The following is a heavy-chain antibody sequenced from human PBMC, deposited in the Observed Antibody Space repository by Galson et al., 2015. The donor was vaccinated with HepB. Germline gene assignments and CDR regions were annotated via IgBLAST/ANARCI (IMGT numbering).Heavy chain of an antibody. D-gene: IGHD3-10*01. CDR1: GFTFSSYG. CDR3: AKDALVGTMVRGPGNWLDP. Sequence: SLRLSCAASGFTFSSYGMHWVRQAPGKGLEWVAVISYDGSNKYYADSVKGRFTISRDNSKNTLYLQMNSLRAEDTAVYYCAKDALVGTMVRGPGNWLDPWGQGTLVTVSS. J-gene: IGHJ5*02. CDR2: ISYDGSNK. V-gene: IGHV3-30*18.